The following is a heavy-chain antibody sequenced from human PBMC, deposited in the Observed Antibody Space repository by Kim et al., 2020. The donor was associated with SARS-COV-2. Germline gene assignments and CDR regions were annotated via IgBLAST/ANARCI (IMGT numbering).Heavy chain of an antibody. V-gene: IGHV3-21*01. CDR1: GFTFSNSN. J-gene: IGHJ4*02. CDR3: ARTRITGTYGV. CDR2: ITGSSSYI. D-gene: IGHD1-7*01. Sequence: LSLTCAASGFTFSNSNMNWVRQAPGRGLEWVSSITGSSSYIYYADSVKGRFTISRDNAKNSLYLQMNSLRAEDTAVYYCARTRITGTYGVWGQGTLVTVSS.